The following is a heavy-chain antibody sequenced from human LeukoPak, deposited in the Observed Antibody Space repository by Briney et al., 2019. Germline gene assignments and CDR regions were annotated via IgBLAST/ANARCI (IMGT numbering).Heavy chain of an antibody. Sequence: SETLSLTCAVFGGSFSGYYWSWVRQPPGKGLEWIGEINHSGSTNYNPSLKSRVIVSSDMSKNQFSLMLNSVTAADTAVYYCARGKGQYGSGTRGFTWFDPWGQGTLVTVSS. D-gene: IGHD3-10*01. V-gene: IGHV4-34*01. CDR3: ARGKGQYGSGTRGFTWFDP. CDR2: INHSGST. J-gene: IGHJ5*02. CDR1: GGSFSGYY.